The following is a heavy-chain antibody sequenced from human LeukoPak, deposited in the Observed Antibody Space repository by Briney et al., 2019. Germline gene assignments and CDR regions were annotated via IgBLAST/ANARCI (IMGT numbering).Heavy chain of an antibody. V-gene: IGHV3-64*01. J-gene: IGHJ4*02. D-gene: IGHD5-24*01. Sequence: GGSLRLSCAASGFTFSSYAMHWVRQAPGRGLEYVSAISSNGGSTYYANSVKGRFTISRDNSKNTLYLQMGSLRAEDTAVYYCAKEVRRWLQFGGGYFDYWGQGTLVTVSS. CDR2: ISSNGGST. CDR3: AKEVRRWLQFGGGYFDY. CDR1: GFTFSSYA.